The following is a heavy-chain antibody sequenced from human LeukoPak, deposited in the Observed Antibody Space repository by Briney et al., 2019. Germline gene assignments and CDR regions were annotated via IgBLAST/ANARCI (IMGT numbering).Heavy chain of an antibody. V-gene: IGHV4-39*01. J-gene: IGHJ4*02. CDR2: IYYSGST. CDR1: GGSISSSSYY. CDR3: ARGRLGGSGSYYNVLDY. Sequence: SETLSLTCTVSGGSISSSSYYWGWIRQPPGKGLEWIGSIYYSGSTYYTPSLKSRVTISVDTSKNQFSLKLSSVTAADTAVYYCARGRLGGSGSYYNVLDYWGQGTLVTVSS. D-gene: IGHD3-10*01.